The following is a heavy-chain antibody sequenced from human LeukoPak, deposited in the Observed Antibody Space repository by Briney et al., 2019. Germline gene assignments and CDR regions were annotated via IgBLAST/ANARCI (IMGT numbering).Heavy chain of an antibody. J-gene: IGHJ4*02. D-gene: IGHD1-26*01. Sequence: ETLSLTCSVSGGSMSSENEYWGWIRQTPGKGLEWVSVTYSGGSTYYADSVKGRCTISRDNSKNTLYLQMNSLRGEDTAVYYCASGIRAFDNWGQGTLVTVSA. CDR3: ASGIRAFDN. CDR2: TYSGGST. CDR1: GGSMSSENEY. V-gene: IGHV3-66*01.